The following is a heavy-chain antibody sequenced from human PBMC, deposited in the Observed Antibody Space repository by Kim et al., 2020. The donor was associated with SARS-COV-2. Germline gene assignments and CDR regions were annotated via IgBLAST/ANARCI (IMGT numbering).Heavy chain of an antibody. CDR3: ARGGVLRYFDWLWMFDP. J-gene: IGHJ5*02. Sequence: ASVKVSCKASGYTFTSYAMHWVRQAPGQRLEWMGWINAGNGNTKYSQKFQGRVTITRDTSASTAYMELSSLRSEDTAVYYCARGGVLRYFDWLWMFDPWGQGTLVTVSS. CDR1: GYTFTSYA. D-gene: IGHD3-9*01. CDR2: INAGNGNT. V-gene: IGHV1-3*01.